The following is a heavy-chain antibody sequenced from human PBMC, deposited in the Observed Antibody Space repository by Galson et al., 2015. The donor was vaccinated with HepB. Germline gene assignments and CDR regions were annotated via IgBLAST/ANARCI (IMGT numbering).Heavy chain of an antibody. J-gene: IGHJ6*02. CDR2: IYSGGST. CDR3: ARANDFWSGYYYGMDV. CDR1: GFTVSSNY. Sequence: SLRLSCAASGFTVSSNYMSWVRQAPGKGLEWGSVIYSGGSTYYADSVKGRFTISRDNSKNTLYLQMNSLRAEDTAVYYCARANDFWSGYYYGMDVWGQGTPVTVSS. V-gene: IGHV3-53*01. D-gene: IGHD3-3*01.